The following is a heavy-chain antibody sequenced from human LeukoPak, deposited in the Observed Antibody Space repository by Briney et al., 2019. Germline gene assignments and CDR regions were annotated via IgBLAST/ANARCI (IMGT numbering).Heavy chain of an antibody. J-gene: IGHJ4*02. CDR2: ISAYNGNT. Sequence: GASVKVSCKASGYTFTSYGISWVRQAPGQGLEWMGWISAYNGNTNYAQKLQGRVTMTTDTSTSTAYMELRSLRSDDTAVYYCARRFYDNLTGHTWYDYWDQGTLVTVSS. V-gene: IGHV1-18*01. CDR3: ARRFYDNLTGHTWYDY. CDR1: GYTFTSYG. D-gene: IGHD3-9*01.